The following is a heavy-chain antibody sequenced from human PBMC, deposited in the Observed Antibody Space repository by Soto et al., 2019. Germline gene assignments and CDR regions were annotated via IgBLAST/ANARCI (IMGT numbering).Heavy chain of an antibody. J-gene: IGHJ5*02. D-gene: IGHD3-22*01. V-gene: IGHV1-69*13. Sequence: GASVKVSRKASGGTFNSYDINRLRQAPGQGLEWMGGIIPIVETPKYAQKFQGRVTITADESTNTVYMELSSLRSEDTAMYYCARLSRPNYYDTSGFFKDNWFDPWGQGTLVTVSS. CDR3: ARLSRPNYYDTSGFFKDNWFDP. CDR1: GGTFNSYD. CDR2: IIPIVETP.